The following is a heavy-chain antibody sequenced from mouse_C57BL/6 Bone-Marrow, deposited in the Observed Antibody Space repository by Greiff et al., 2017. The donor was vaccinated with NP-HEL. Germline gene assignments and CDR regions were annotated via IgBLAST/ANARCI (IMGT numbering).Heavy chain of an antibody. D-gene: IGHD1-1*01. CDR3: ARGNTIKYYFDY. CDR1: GYSITSGYY. CDR2: ISYDGSN. J-gene: IGHJ2*01. Sequence: VQLKESGPGLVKPSQSLSLTCSVTGYSITSGYYWNWIRQFPGNKLEWMGYISYDGSNNYNPSLKNRISITRDTSKNQFFLKLNSVTTEDTATYYCARGNTIKYYFDYWGQGTTLTVSS. V-gene: IGHV3-6*01.